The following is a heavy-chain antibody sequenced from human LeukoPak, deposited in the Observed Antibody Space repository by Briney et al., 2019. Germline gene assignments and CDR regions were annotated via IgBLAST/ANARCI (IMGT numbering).Heavy chain of an antibody. CDR1: GGTFSSYA. CDR3: ARGPSTTVVTPEAFDI. V-gene: IGHV1-69*06. D-gene: IGHD4-23*01. Sequence: SVKVSCKASGGTFSSYAISWVRQAPGQGLGWMGGIIPIFGTANYAQKFQGRVTITADKSTSTAYMELSSLRSEDTAVYYCARGPSTTVVTPEAFDIWGQGTMVTVSS. J-gene: IGHJ3*02. CDR2: IIPIFGTA.